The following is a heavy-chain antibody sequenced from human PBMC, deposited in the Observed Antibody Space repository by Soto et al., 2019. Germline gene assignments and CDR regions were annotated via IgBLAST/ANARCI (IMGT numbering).Heavy chain of an antibody. CDR1: GFTFSSYW. CDR2: IKQDGSEK. Sequence: GGSLRLSCAASGFTFSSYWMSWVRQAPGKGLEWVANIKQDGSEKYYVDSVKGRFTISRDNAKNSLYLQMNSLRAEDTAVYYCAREPYSSSWESYDYWGQGTLVTVSS. D-gene: IGHD6-13*01. V-gene: IGHV3-7*05. J-gene: IGHJ4*02. CDR3: AREPYSSSWESYDY.